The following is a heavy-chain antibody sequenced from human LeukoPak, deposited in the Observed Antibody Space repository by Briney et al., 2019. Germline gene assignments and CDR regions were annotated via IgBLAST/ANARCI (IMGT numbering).Heavy chain of an antibody. Sequence: GGSLTLSCAASGFTFSSYSMNWVRQAPGKGLEWVSSISSSSSYIYYADSVKGRFTISRDNAKNSLYLQMNSLRAEDTAVYYYARGTVPAANWFDPWGQGTLVTVSS. CDR3: ARGTVPAANWFDP. CDR1: GFTFSSYS. V-gene: IGHV3-21*01. J-gene: IGHJ5*02. CDR2: ISSSSSYI. D-gene: IGHD2-2*01.